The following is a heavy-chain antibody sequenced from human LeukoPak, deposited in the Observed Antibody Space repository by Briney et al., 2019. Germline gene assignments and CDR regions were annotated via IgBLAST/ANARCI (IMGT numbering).Heavy chain of an antibody. CDR1: GLTFSRYA. J-gene: IGHJ4*02. CDR3: VRDLGWNEDY. V-gene: IGHV3-30*02. Sequence: GGSLRLSCAASGLTFSRYAMHWVRQAPGKGLEWVAFIRYDGSNKYYADSVKGRFTISRDNAKNTLYLQMNSLRVEDTAVYYCVRDLGWNEDYWGQGTLVTVSS. D-gene: IGHD1-1*01. CDR2: IRYDGSNK.